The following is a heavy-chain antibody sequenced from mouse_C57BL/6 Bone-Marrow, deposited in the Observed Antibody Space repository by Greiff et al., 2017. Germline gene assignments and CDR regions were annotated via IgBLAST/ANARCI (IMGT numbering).Heavy chain of an antibody. CDR2: IHPNSGSS. Sequence: QVHVKQPGAELVKPGASVKLSCKASGYTFTSYWMHWVKQRPGQGLEWIGLIHPNSGSSNYNEKFKSKATLTVDKSSSPAYMQLSSLTSAAPAVYDCARRLLLQDPYWYFAVWGTGTTVTVAA. D-gene: IGHD1-1*01. CDR3: ARRLLLQDPYWYFAV. J-gene: IGHJ1*03. V-gene: IGHV1-64*01. CDR1: GYTFTSYW.